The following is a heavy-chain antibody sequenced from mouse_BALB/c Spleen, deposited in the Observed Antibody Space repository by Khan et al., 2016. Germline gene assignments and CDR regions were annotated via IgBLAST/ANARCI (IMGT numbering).Heavy chain of an antibody. Sequence: QVQLQQSGAELMKPGASVKISCKATGYTFSTYWIEWVKQRPGHGLEWIGEILPGSGSINYNEKFKGKATFTADTSSNTAYMQLSSLTSEDSAVYYCSRGLGRGCFDYWGQGTTLTVSS. J-gene: IGHJ2*01. V-gene: IGHV1-9*01. CDR2: ILPGSGSI. CDR1: GYTFSTYW. CDR3: SRGLGRGCFDY.